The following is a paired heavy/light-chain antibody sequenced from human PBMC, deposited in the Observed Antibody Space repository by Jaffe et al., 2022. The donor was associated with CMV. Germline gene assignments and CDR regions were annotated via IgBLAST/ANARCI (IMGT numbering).Light chain of an antibody. J-gene: IGLJ3*02. CDR3: QSWDSNTVV. CDR1: GLRDKY. V-gene: IGLV3-1*01. Sequence: SYELTQPPSMSVSPGQTVDISCSGNGLRDKYVCWYQQKSGQSPVLVIYQDTKRPSGIPERFSGSTSGNTATLTISGTQPLDEADYYCQSWDSNTVVFGGGTRLTVL. CDR2: QDT.
Heavy chain of an antibody. CDR2: MYFRGSS. CDR1: GASISSGGFY. D-gene: IGHD1-1*01. V-gene: IGHV4-31*03. Sequence: QVQLHESGPGLVKPSQTLSLTCTVSGASISSGGFYWSWIRQRPGEGLQWIGHMYFRGSSYYNPSLRNRVTISAHTSKNEFSLRLNSVTDADTATYFCARATLGAMRLEFLRSFDYWGQGALVTVSS. CDR3: ARATLGAMRLEFLRSFDY. J-gene: IGHJ4*02.